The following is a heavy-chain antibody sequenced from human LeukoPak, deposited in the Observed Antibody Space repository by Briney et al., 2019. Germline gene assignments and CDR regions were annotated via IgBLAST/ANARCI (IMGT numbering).Heavy chain of an antibody. J-gene: IGHJ4*02. CDR1: GFIFSDYS. V-gene: IGHV3-21*06. CDR3: ARVSPNTVTTLQYFDY. D-gene: IGHD4-17*01. CDR2: ISSSSAYI. Sequence: GGSLRLSCVASGFIFSDYSMDWVRQAPGKGLEWVSSISSSSAYIFYSDSVKGRFTISRDNAQSSLYLQMNSLRAEDTAVYYCARVSPNTVTTLQYFDYWGQGTLVTVSS.